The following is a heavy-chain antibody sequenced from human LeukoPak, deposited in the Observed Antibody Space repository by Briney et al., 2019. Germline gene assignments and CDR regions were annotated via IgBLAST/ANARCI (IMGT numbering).Heavy chain of an antibody. CDR1: GFTFSSYG. J-gene: IGHJ4*02. D-gene: IGHD2/OR15-2a*01. CDR2: ISGSGGST. CDR3: TTAFYRGSAYFDY. V-gene: IGHV3-23*01. Sequence: GGSLRLSCAASGFTFSSYGMSWVRQAPGKGLEWVSAISGSGGSTYYADSVKGRFTISRDNSKNTLYLQMNSLRAEDTAVYYCTTAFYRGSAYFDYWGQGTLVTVSS.